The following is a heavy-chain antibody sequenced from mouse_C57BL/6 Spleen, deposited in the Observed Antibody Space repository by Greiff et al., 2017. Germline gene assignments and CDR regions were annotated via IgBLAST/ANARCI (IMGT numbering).Heavy chain of an antibody. Sequence: QVQLKQSGAELMKPGASVKLSCKASGYTFTGYWIEWVKQRPGHGLEWIGEILPGSGSTYYNEKFKGKATFTADTSSNTAYMQLSSLTTEDSAIYLCARESPVPYPEDYYGSRLFAYWGQGTLVTVSA. J-gene: IGHJ3*01. V-gene: IGHV1-9*01. CDR1: GYTFTGYW. D-gene: IGHD1-1*01. CDR2: ILPGSGST. CDR3: ARESPVPYPEDYYGSRLFAY.